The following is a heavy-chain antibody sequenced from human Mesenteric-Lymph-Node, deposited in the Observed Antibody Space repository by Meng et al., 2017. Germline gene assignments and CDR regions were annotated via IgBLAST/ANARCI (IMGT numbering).Heavy chain of an antibody. CDR1: GFTFSSYS. J-gene: IGHJ4*02. Sequence: GESLKISCASSGFTFSSYSMNWVRQAPGKGLEWVSSISSSSSYIYYADSVKGRFTISSDNAKNSLYLQMNSLRAKDTAVYYCARARYYYGSGILWGQGTLVTVSS. CDR3: ARARYYYGSGIL. CDR2: ISSSSSYI. V-gene: IGHV3-21*01. D-gene: IGHD3-10*01.